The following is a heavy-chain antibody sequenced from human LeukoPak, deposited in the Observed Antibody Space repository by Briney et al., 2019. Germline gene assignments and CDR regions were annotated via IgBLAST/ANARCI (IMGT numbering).Heavy chain of an antibody. CDR2: FYYSGNT. V-gene: IGHV4-39*01. CDR3: ARAPTVTEYFDY. Sequence: SETLSLTCTVSGGSISSGSYYWGWIRQPPGKGLEWIGSFYYSGNTYYNPSLKSRVTISVDTSKNQFSLNLSSVTAADTAVYSCARAPTVTEYFDYWGQGSLVTVSS. CDR1: GGSISSGSYY. D-gene: IGHD4-17*01. J-gene: IGHJ4*02.